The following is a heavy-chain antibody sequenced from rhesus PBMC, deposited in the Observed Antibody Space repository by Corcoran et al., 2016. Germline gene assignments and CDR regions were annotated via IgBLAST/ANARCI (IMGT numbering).Heavy chain of an antibody. J-gene: IGHJ5-2*02. D-gene: IGHD4-29*01. CDR1: GGSISSNY. Sequence: QVQLQESGPGLVKPSETLSLTCAVSGGSISSNYWSLLRPAPGTVLECIGRFYGSGGSTDYNPSLKSRVTISTDTSKNQFSLKLSSVTAADTAVYYCAREESSYFHTSSLDVWGRGVLVTVSS. V-gene: IGHV4-160*01. CDR2: FYGSGGST. CDR3: AREESSYFHTSSLDV.